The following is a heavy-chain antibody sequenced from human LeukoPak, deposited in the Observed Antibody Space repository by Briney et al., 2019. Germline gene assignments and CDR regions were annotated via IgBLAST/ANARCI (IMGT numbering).Heavy chain of an antibody. CDR2: IKSKTDGGTT. V-gene: IGHV3-15*01. CDR1: GFTFGDYA. CDR3: TTDLRDTAMVELN. Sequence: GGSLRLSCTASGFTFGDYAMSWVRQAPGKGLEWVGRIKSKTDGGTTDYAAPVKGRFTISRDDSKNTLYLQMNSLKTEDTAVYYCTTDLRDTAMVELNWGQGTLVTVSS. J-gene: IGHJ4*02. D-gene: IGHD5-18*01.